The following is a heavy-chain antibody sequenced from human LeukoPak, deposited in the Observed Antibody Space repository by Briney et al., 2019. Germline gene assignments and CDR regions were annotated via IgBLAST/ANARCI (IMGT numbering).Heavy chain of an antibody. J-gene: IGHJ6*02. D-gene: IGHD1-1*01. CDR2: ISGNGAGT. V-gene: IGHV3-23*02. Sequence: GGSLRLSCAASGFTFSSYAMSWVRQAPGKGLEWVSAISGNGAGTYYGDSVKGRFTISRDNSKNTLYLQMNSLRAEDTAVYYCAKLAPRGMTHYYHYGMDVWGQGTTVTVSS. CDR3: AKLAPRGMTHYYHYGMDV. CDR1: GFTFSSYA.